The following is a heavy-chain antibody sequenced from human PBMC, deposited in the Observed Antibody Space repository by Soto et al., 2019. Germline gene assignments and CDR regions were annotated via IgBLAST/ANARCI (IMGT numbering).Heavy chain of an antibody. CDR1: GFVFSTYS. V-gene: IGHV3-48*02. CDR3: ANQKIRFSVAWTLYGLGV. Sequence: EGQLVESGGNLVRPGGSLRLSCEASGFVFSTYSMNWVRQAPGKGLEWISYISSTSGTIYYADSVKGRFTIFRDNAKNSLFLQMNDLRDDDTAVYYCANQKIRFSVAWTLYGLGVWGQGTTVTVSS. D-gene: IGHD6-19*01. CDR2: ISSTSGTI. J-gene: IGHJ6*02.